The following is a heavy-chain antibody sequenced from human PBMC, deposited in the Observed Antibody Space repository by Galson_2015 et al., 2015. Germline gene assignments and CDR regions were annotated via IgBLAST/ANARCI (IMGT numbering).Heavy chain of an antibody. Sequence: SETLSLTCTVSGGSIGSFYWSWIRQPPGKGLEWIGYIFYSGSANYNPSLRSRVTISVDTSKNQFSLKLNSVAAADTAVYYCAASTVTTPTFDFWAQGTLVTVSS. D-gene: IGHD4-17*01. CDR3: AASTVTTPTFDF. J-gene: IGHJ4*02. CDR1: GGSIGSFY. CDR2: IFYSGSA. V-gene: IGHV4-59*01.